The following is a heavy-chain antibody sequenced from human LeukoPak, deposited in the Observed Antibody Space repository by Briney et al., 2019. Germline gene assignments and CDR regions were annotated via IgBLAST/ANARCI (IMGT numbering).Heavy chain of an antibody. Sequence: GASVKVSCKASGYTFTSYGINWVRQPRGQGLEWMGWISAYNGNTNYAQKLQGRVTMTTDTSTSTAYMELRSLRSDDTAVYYCARRADYYGSGYMDVWGKGTTVTVSS. J-gene: IGHJ6*03. D-gene: IGHD3-10*01. V-gene: IGHV1-18*01. CDR3: ARRADYYGSGYMDV. CDR2: ISAYNGNT. CDR1: GYTFTSYG.